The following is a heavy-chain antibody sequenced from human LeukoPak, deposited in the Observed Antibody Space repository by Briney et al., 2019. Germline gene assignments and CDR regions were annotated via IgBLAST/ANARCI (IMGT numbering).Heavy chain of an antibody. CDR1: GFTFSSYS. CDR3: AGIAVAGMFDP. CDR2: ISSSSSYI. V-gene: IGHV3-21*01. D-gene: IGHD6-19*01. J-gene: IGHJ5*02. Sequence: PGGSLRLSCAASGFTFSSYSMNWVRQAPGKGLEWVSPISSSSSYIYYAGSVKGRFTIYRDNAKNSLYLQMNSLRAEDTAVYYCAGIAVAGMFDPWGQGTLVTVSS.